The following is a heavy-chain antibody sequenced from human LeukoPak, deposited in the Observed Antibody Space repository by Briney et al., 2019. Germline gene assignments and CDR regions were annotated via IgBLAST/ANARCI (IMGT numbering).Heavy chain of an antibody. J-gene: IGHJ3*02. D-gene: IGHD5/OR15-5a*01. CDR3: ARLSTSDAFDI. Sequence: GGSLRLSCAASGFTFSSYSMNWVRRAPGKGLERVSSISSSSSYIYYADSVKGRFTISRDNAKNSLYLQMNSLRAEDTAVYYCARLSTSDAFDIWGQGTMVTVSS. V-gene: IGHV3-21*01. CDR1: GFTFSSYS. CDR2: ISSSSSYI.